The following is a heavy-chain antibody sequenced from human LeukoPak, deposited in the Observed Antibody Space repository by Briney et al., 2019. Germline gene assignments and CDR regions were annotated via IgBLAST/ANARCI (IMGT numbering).Heavy chain of an antibody. V-gene: IGHV4-30-4*01. Sequence: PSETLSLTCTVSGGSISSGDYYWSWIRQPPGKGLEWIGYIYYSGSTYYNPSLKSRVTISVDTSKSQFSLKLSSVTAADTAVYYCARAVSGTPRWFDPWGQGTLVTVSS. CDR2: IYYSGST. CDR3: ARAVSGTPRWFDP. D-gene: IGHD1-1*01. CDR1: GGSISSGDYY. J-gene: IGHJ5*02.